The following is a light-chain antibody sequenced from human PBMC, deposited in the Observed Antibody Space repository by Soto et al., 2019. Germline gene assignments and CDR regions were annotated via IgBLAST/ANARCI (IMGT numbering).Light chain of an antibody. CDR2: RTS. CDR3: QQYNNWRRAT. Sequence: EIVMTQSPATLSVSPGERATLSCRASQSISSNLAWYQQKPGQAPRLLMFRTSSRATGFPARFSGSGSGTEFKLTISSLQSEDFGVYYCQQYNNWRRATFGGGTKVEIK. V-gene: IGKV3-15*01. CDR1: QSISSN. J-gene: IGKJ4*01.